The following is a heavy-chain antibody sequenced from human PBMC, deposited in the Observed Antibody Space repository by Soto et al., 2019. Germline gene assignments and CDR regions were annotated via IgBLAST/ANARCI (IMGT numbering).Heavy chain of an antibody. J-gene: IGHJ4*02. CDR1: GFTFSSYS. V-gene: IGHV3-48*01. D-gene: IGHD6-6*01. CDR2: ISSSSSTI. Sequence: GGSLRLSCAASGFTFSSYSMNWVRQAPGKGLEWVSYISSSSSTIYYADSVKGRFTISRDNAKNSLYLQMNSLRAEDTAVYYCARDSGGIAARPRGGKDYWGQGTLVTVSS. CDR3: ARDSGGIAARPRGGKDY.